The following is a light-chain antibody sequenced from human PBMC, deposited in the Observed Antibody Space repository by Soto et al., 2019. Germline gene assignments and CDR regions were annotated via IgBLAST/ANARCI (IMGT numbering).Light chain of an antibody. J-gene: IGKJ2*01. CDR3: QQYNTPYT. Sequence: DIQMTQSPSTLSASVGDRVTITCRASQSINTWLAWYQQKPGKAPRLLIYKTSTFESGVPSRFSGSGSGTEFPLTISSLQPDDFATYYCQQYNTPYTFGQGSKLEIK. V-gene: IGKV1-5*03. CDR2: KTS. CDR1: QSINTW.